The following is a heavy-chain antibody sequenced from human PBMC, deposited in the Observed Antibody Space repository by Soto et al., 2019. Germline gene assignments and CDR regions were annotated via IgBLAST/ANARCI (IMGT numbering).Heavy chain of an antibody. CDR3: ARDRLMATAGTARHYFGLDV. J-gene: IGHJ6*02. CDR2: IYYSGNT. V-gene: IGHV4-31*03. CDR1: GGSIRSGGYY. Sequence: SETLSLTCTVSGGSIRSGGYYWSWVRQNPRKGLEWIGNIYYSGNTYYNPSLKSRLTISVDTSKNQFSLNLSSVTAADTAVYYCARDRLMATAGTARHYFGLDVWGQGTTVTV. D-gene: IGHD5-18*01.